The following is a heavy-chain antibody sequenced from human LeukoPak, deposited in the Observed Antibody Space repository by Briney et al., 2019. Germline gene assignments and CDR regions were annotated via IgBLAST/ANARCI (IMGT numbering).Heavy chain of an antibody. J-gene: IGHJ4*02. V-gene: IGHV4-61*02. CDR3: AKDSGGFSWFDC. CDR2: IDTSGIT. CDR1: GGSISSGDYY. Sequence: SETLSLTCTVSGGSISSGDYYWSWIRQPAGKGLEWIGRIDTSGITNYNPSLRSRVTMSLDTSKNLFSLTLTSVTAADTAFYFCAKDSGGFSWFDCWGQGTVVTVSS. D-gene: IGHD3-10*01.